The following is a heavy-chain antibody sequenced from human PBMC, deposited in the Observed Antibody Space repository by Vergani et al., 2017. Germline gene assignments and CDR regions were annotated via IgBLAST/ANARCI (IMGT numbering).Heavy chain of an antibody. CDR1: GFSFPGYA. Sequence: EVQLVKSGGGLVQPGGSLRLSCEASGFSFPGYAMSWVRQAPGKGLEWVSSVSGSSATPYYADSVKGRFIISRDNYKNTLHLQMNSLRAEDTAVYYCTKGSRGYTGYFFDYWGQGTLATVSS. V-gene: IGHV3-23*04. CDR2: VSGSSATP. D-gene: IGHD5-12*01. CDR3: TKGSRGYTGYFFDY. J-gene: IGHJ4*02.